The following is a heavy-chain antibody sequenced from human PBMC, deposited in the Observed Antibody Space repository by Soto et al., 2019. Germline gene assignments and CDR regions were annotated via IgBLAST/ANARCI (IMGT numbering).Heavy chain of an antibody. Sequence: TLSLTCAVSGGSTSSGGYSWSWIRQPPGRGLEGIGYIYHSGSTYYNPSLKSRVTISVDRSKNQFSLKLSSVTAADTAVYXXXXXXXXXXXLXYWGQGTLVTVSS. J-gene: IGHJ4*02. V-gene: IGHV4-30-2*01. CDR2: IYHSGST. CDR3: XXXXXXXXXLXY. CDR1: GGSTSSGGYS.